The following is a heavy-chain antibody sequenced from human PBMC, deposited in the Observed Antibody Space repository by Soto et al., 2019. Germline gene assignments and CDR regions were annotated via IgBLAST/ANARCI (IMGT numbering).Heavy chain of an antibody. Sequence: SETLSLTCTVSGGSISSDDCYWTWIRQPPGKGLEWIGYIYYSGSTYYNPSLKSRLTISLDTSKNQFSLKLSALSAADTAVYYCARDRSNSPDYFDYWGQGTVVTVPS. V-gene: IGHV4-30-4*01. D-gene: IGHD6-6*01. CDR3: ARDRSNSPDYFDY. J-gene: IGHJ4*02. CDR2: IYYSGST. CDR1: GGSISSDDCY.